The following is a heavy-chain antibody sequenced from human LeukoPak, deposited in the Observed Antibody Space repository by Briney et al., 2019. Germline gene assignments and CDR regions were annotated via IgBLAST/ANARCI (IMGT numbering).Heavy chain of an antibody. Sequence: WASVKVSCKASGGTFSSYAISWVRQAPGQGLEWMGRIIPIFGTANYAQKFQGRVTITTDESTSTAYMELSSLRSEDTAVYYCARDGKLTGAPYFDYWGQGTLVTVSS. J-gene: IGHJ4*02. D-gene: IGHD7-27*01. CDR3: ARDGKLTGAPYFDY. V-gene: IGHV1-69*05. CDR2: IIPIFGTA. CDR1: GGTFSSYA.